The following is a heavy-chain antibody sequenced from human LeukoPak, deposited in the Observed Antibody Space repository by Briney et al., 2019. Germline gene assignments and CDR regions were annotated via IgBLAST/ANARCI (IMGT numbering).Heavy chain of an antibody. V-gene: IGHV3-21*01. D-gene: IGHD2-8*01. Sequence: MSGGSLRLSCAASGITFSSYSMNWVRQAPGKGLEWVSSISSSSSYIYYADSVKGRFTISRDNSKNTLYLQMNSLRAEDTAVYYCARDFRLRYYYGMDVWGQGTTVTVSS. CDR2: ISSSSSYI. CDR3: ARDFRLRYYYGMDV. J-gene: IGHJ6*02. CDR1: GITFSSYS.